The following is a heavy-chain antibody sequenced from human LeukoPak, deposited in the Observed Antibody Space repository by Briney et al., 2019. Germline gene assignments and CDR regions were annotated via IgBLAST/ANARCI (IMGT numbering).Heavy chain of an antibody. V-gene: IGHV3-64*01. CDR1: GFPFSSYA. D-gene: IGHD6-19*01. Sequence: PGGSLRLSCAASGFPFSSYARHWGRRAPGRGVEYVSAISNNGGSTYYATSVKGRFTIPRDNSNNTPDLLMGSLRAEDMAAYYCARGTLAVAGNFYYYYMDVWGKGTTVTVSS. CDR3: ARGTLAVAGNFYYYYMDV. CDR2: ISNNGGST. J-gene: IGHJ6*03.